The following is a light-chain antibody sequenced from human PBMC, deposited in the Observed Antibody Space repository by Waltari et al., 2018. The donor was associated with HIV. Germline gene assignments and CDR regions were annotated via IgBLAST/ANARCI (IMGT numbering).Light chain of an antibody. V-gene: IGKV1-39*01. CDR3: QQSYSDIWT. CDR2: AVS. CDR1: QRISSY. J-gene: IGKJ1*01. Sequence: DIQVTQSPSSLSASVGTRVAFTCRASQRISSYLNWYQQKPGKAPKLLIYAVSSLQSGVSSRFSGSRSGTDFVLAISSLQPEDLGIYYCQQSYSDIWTFGQGTKVEIK.